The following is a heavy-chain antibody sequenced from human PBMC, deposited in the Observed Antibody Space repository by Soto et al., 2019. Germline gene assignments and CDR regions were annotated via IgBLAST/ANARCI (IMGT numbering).Heavy chain of an antibody. CDR2: IYYSGST. V-gene: IGHV4-59*01. J-gene: IGHJ6*02. Sequence: TLSLTCTVSGGSISSYYWSWIRQPPGKGLEWIGYIYYSGSTNYNPSLKSRVTISVDTSKNQFSLKLSSVTAADTAVYYCARVDRFPPYYYYGMDVWGQGTTVTVYS. CDR1: GGSISSYY. CDR3: ARVDRFPPYYYYGMDV.